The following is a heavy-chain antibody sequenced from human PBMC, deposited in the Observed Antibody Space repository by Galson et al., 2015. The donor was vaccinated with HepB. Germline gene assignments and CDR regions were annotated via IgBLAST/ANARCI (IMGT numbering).Heavy chain of an antibody. CDR1: GFTFTSYG. J-gene: IGHJ4*02. Sequence: SLRLSCAASGFTFTSYGMSWVRQAPGKGLEWVSTISGDAHNTHYADSVKGRFTISRDNSKNALYLQMNSLRVEVTALYYCARDVGGSAFFDCWGQGTLVTVSS. D-gene: IGHD4-23*01. V-gene: IGHV3-23*01. CDR3: ARDVGGSAFFDC. CDR2: ISGDAHNT.